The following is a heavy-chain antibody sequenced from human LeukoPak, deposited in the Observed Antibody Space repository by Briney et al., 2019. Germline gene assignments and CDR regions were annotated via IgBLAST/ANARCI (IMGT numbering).Heavy chain of an antibody. Sequence: GGSLRLSCAASGFTFSNYAMSWVRQAPGKGLEWVSVIYIGGDTDYADSVKGRFTLSRDNSKNTLYLQMSRLRVEDTAVYYCARGYSGYDPFDYWGLGALVTVSS. CDR3: ARGYSGYDPFDY. D-gene: IGHD5-12*01. J-gene: IGHJ4*01. CDR2: IYIGGDT. CDR1: GFTFSNYA. V-gene: IGHV3-66*01.